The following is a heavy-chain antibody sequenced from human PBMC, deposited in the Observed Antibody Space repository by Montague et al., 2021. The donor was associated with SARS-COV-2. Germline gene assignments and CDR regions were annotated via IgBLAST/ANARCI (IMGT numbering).Heavy chain of an antibody. J-gene: IGHJ4*02. CDR2: YYYAGGT. Sequence: SEILSLTCTVSGGSVSRISSHWGWIRQPPGKGLECIGFYYYAGGTHYNPTLKSRVTISVDTSNDQFSLKMNSVTAADTAVYFCARLYGSSFDYWGQGTLVTVSS. V-gene: IGHV4-39*01. D-gene: IGHD4-17*01. CDR3: ARLYGSSFDY. CDR1: GGSVSRISSH.